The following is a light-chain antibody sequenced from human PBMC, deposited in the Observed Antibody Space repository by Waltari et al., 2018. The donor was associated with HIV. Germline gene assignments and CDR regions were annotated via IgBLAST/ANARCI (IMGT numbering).Light chain of an antibody. V-gene: IGLV6-57*03. J-gene: IGLJ3*02. CDR1: RGSIASNN. CDR2: EDN. CDR3: QSYDSSNEV. Sequence: NFMLTQPHSVSESPGKTVTISCTRSRGSIASNNVQWYQQRPGSAPTTVIYEDNQRPSGVPDRFSGSIDSSSNSASLTISGLKTEDEADYYCQSYDSSNEVFGGGTKLTVL.